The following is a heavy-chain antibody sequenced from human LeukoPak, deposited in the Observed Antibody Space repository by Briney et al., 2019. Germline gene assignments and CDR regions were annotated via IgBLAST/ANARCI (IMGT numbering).Heavy chain of an antibody. D-gene: IGHD4-17*01. Sequence: PSETLSLTCTVSGGSISSYHWSWIRQPPGKGLELIGYIYYSGSTNYNPSLKSRVTISVDTSKNQFSLKLSSVTAADTAVYYCARETTVTQRARLFDYWGQGTLVTVSS. CDR1: GGSISSYH. CDR3: ARETTVTQRARLFDY. CDR2: IYYSGST. V-gene: IGHV4-59*01. J-gene: IGHJ4*02.